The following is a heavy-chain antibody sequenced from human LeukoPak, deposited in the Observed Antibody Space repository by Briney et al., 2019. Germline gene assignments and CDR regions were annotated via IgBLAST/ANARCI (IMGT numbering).Heavy chain of an antibody. CDR1: GGSISSDY. V-gene: IGHV4-59*01. D-gene: IGHD1-26*01. J-gene: IGHJ4*02. CDR2: IYYTENT. Sequence: PSETLSLTCTVSGGSISSDYWSWIRHPQGKGLEWIGYIYYTENTVYNPSLKGRVTIPVDTSKNQFSPKLSSVTAADTAMYYCASSIVGATVGFDCWGQGTLVTVSS. CDR3: ASSIVGATVGFDC.